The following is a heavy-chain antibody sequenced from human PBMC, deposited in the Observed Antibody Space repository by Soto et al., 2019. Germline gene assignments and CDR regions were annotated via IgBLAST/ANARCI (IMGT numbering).Heavy chain of an antibody. Sequence: ASVKVSCKASGYTFTSYYMHWVRQAPGQGLEWMGIINPSGGSTSYAQKFQGRVAMTRDTSTSTVYMELSSLRSEDTAVYYCARDAPRQYCSSTSCYTDNYYYGMDVGGQGTTVTVS. CDR2: INPSGGST. CDR1: GYTFTSYY. D-gene: IGHD2-2*02. CDR3: ARDAPRQYCSSTSCYTDNYYYGMDV. J-gene: IGHJ6*02. V-gene: IGHV1-46*01.